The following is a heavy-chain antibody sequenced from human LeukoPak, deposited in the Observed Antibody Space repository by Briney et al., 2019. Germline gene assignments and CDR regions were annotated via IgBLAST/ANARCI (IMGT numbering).Heavy chain of an antibody. CDR1: GGSFSGYY. Sequence: SETLSLTCAVYGGSFSGYYWSWIRQPPGKGREWIAEINHSGSTNYNPSLKSRVTISVDTSKNQFSLKLSSVTAADTAVYYCARGRYFDWWGQGTLVTVSS. J-gene: IGHJ4*02. D-gene: IGHD1-14*01. CDR3: ARGRYFDW. CDR2: INHSGST. V-gene: IGHV4-34*01.